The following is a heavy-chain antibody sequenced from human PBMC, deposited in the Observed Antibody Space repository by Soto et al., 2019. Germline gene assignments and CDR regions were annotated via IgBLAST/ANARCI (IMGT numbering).Heavy chain of an antibody. CDR2: IYYSGTA. Sequence: QVQLQESGPGLVKPSQTLSLTCTVSGDSISSGGYYWSWIRQHPAKGLEWIGYIYYSGTASYNPSLQSRVSISVDTSNNQFSLKLNSVTAADTAVYYCAREGGSDSPHFDYWGQGTLVTVSS. V-gene: IGHV4-31*03. D-gene: IGHD1-26*01. J-gene: IGHJ4*02. CDR3: AREGGSDSPHFDY. CDR1: GDSISSGGYY.